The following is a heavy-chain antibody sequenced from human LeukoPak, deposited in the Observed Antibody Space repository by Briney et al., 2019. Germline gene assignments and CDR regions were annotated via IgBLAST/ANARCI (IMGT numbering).Heavy chain of an antibody. D-gene: IGHD6-19*01. CDR2: INQDGSEK. J-gene: IGHJ4*02. V-gene: IGHV3-7*01. CDR3: ARDRAVAGLCDY. CDR1: GFTFSTYW. Sequence: GGSLRLSCAASGFTFSTYWMTWVRQAPGKGLEWVAHINQDGSEKYYVDSVKGRFTISRDNAKNSLYLQMNSLRVEDTAVYYCARDRAVAGLCDYWGQGTLVTVSS.